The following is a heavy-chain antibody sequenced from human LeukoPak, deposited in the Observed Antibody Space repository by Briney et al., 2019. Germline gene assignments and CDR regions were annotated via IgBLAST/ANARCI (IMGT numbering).Heavy chain of an antibody. CDR2: ISWNGVTT. D-gene: IGHD6-13*01. Sequence: PGGSLRLSCAASGFSFRGYTMHWVRQVPERGLEWVPLISWNGVTTYYRDSVKGRFTISRDDSKNSLYLQMNSLTSEDSALYYCAASDGEQQLALWGQGTLVTVSS. J-gene: IGHJ4*02. V-gene: IGHV3-43*01. CDR1: GFSFRGYT. CDR3: AASDGEQQLAL.